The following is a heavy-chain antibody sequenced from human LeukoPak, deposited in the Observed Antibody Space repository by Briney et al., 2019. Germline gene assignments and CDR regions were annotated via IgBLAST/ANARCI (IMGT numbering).Heavy chain of an antibody. CDR2: ISGSGGST. J-gene: IGHJ3*02. V-gene: IGHV3-23*01. Sequence: GGSLRLSCAASGFTFSSYAMSWVRQAPGKGLEWVSGISGSGGSTYYADSVKGRFTISRDNSKNTLYLQMNSLRAEDTAVYYCASLASKWERFQESAFDIWGQGTMVTVSS. CDR3: ASLASKWERFQESAFDI. CDR1: GFTFSSYA. D-gene: IGHD1-26*01.